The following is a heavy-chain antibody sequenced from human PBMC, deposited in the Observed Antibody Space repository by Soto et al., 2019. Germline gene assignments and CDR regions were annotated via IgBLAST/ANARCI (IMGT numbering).Heavy chain of an antibody. CDR3: ARGTDWDRGVFDY. Sequence: QVQLQESGPGLVKPSETLSLTCSVSNGSISGFYWTWIRQPPGKILEWIGYIHYSGRTDYNPSLTSRATMSVDTSKNQFSLKLRSVTAADTAVYYCARGTDWDRGVFDYWGQGTLVTVSS. J-gene: IGHJ4*02. CDR2: IHYSGRT. V-gene: IGHV4-59*01. D-gene: IGHD3-9*01. CDR1: NGSISGFY.